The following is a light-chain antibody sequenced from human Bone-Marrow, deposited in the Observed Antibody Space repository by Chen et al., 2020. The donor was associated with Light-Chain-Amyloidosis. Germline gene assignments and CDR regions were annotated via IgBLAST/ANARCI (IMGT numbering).Light chain of an antibody. V-gene: IGLV2-14*03. CDR3: SSYTSSVSWV. Sequence: QSALTQPASVSGSPGQSIPIPCTGPRNDVGVYDYVSWYQRPPDTAPRLKIYDDTNRPSAVSHRFSGSKSGDTASLTISGLQAEDEGDYYCSSYTSSVSWVFGGGTRVTVL. CDR2: DDT. CDR1: RNDVGVYDY. J-gene: IGLJ3*02.